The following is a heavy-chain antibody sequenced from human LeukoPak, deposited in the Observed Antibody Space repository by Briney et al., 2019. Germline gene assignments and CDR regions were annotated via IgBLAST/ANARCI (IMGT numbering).Heavy chain of an antibody. Sequence: PGGSLRLSCAASGFTFSSYAMSWVRQAPGKGLEWVSAISGSGGSTYYADSVKGRFTISRDNSKNTLYLQMNSLRAEDTAVYYCAKESDIVVVAVGWFDPWGQGTLVTVSS. CDR1: GFTFSSYA. CDR3: AKESDIVVVAVGWFDP. J-gene: IGHJ5*02. D-gene: IGHD2-15*01. CDR2: ISGSGGST. V-gene: IGHV3-23*01.